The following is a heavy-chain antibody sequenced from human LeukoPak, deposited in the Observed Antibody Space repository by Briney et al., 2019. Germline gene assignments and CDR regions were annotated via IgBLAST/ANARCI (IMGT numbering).Heavy chain of an antibody. CDR1: GGSISTYY. V-gene: IGHV4-59*01. Sequence: SETLSLTCTVSGGSISTYYWSWIRQPPGEGLEWLGYIYYSGSTNYNPSLKSRVTISVDTSKNQFSLKLSSVTAADTAVYYCASIAAAGTVNYFDYWGQGTLVTVSS. J-gene: IGHJ4*02. CDR2: IYYSGST. D-gene: IGHD6-13*01. CDR3: ASIAAAGTVNYFDY.